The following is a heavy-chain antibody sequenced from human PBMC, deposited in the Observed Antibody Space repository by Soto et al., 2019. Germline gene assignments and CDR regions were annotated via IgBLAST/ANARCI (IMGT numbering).Heavy chain of an antibody. CDR3: ASLYDFWSGYYILGY. V-gene: IGHV4-31*03. CDR1: GGSISGGGYY. CDR2: IYYSGST. J-gene: IGHJ4*02. D-gene: IGHD3-3*01. Sequence: SETLSLTCTVSGGSISGGGYYWSWIRQHPGKGLEWIGYIYYSGSTYYNPSLKSRVTISVDTSKNQFSLKLSSVTAADTAVYYCASLYDFWSGYYILGYWGQGTLVTVSS.